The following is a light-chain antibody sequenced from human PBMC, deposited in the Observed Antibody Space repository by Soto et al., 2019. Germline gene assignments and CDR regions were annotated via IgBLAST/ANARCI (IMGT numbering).Light chain of an antibody. V-gene: IGKV3-20*01. CDR3: QQYGSSPRT. CDR2: GAS. J-gene: IGKJ1*01. CDR1: QSVSNNY. Sequence: EIVLTQSPGTLSLSPGERATLSCRASQSVSNNYLAWYQQKPGQAPRLLIHGASTRATGVPDRFSGSGSGSDFTLTISRLEPEDVAVYSCQQYGSSPRTFGQGTKVEIK.